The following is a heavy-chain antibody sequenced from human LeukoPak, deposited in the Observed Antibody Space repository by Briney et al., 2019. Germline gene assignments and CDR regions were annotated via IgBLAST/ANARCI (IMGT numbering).Heavy chain of an antibody. V-gene: IGHV3-21*01. D-gene: IGHD6-13*01. CDR1: GFTFSSYS. CDR2: IRTSSGAV. J-gene: IGHJ3*01. Sequence: TVGSLRLSCAASGFTFSSYSMNGGRQAPGKGLEGVSSIRTSSGAVYYTDSVKGRFVISRDNAKNSMYLQLNSLRVEDTAVSYCARDTAAGVFGAFDFWGQGTMVTVSS. CDR3: ARDTAAGVFGAFDF.